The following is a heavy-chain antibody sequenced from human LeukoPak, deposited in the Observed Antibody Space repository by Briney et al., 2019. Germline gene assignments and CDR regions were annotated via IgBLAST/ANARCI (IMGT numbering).Heavy chain of an antibody. Sequence: PSQTLSLTCTVSGGSISSGGYCWSWIRQHPGKGLEWIGYIYYSGSTYYNPSLKSRVTISVDTSKNQFSLKLSSVTAADTAVYYCARDRGELSGTYNWFDPWGQGTLVTVSS. D-gene: IGHD3-16*02. J-gene: IGHJ5*02. V-gene: IGHV4-31*03. CDR2: IYYSGST. CDR3: ARDRGELSGTYNWFDP. CDR1: GGSISSGGYC.